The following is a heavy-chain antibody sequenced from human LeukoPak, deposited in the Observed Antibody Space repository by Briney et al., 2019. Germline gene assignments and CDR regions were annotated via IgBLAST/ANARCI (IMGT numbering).Heavy chain of an antibody. CDR1: GGSITSAGYY. Sequence: DPSQTLSLTCTVSGGSITSAGYYWSWIRQHPGKGLEWIGYIYYSGSTYYHRGLNTRVTISVKTPKNQFSLKLSSVTAADTAVYYCARDRDSGSTRYYGMDVWGQGTTVTVSS. CDR2: IYYSGST. D-gene: IGHD1-26*01. CDR3: ARDRDSGSTRYYGMDV. J-gene: IGHJ6*02. V-gene: IGHV4-31*03.